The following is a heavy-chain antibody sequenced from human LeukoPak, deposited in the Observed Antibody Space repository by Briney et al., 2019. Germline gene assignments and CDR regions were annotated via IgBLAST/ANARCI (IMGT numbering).Heavy chain of an antibody. CDR2: IKQDGSEK. CDR1: GFIFSRYW. D-gene: IGHD1-1*01. Sequence: GGSLRLSCAASGFIFSRYWMNWVRQAPGKGLGWVANIKQDGSEKNYVDSVKGRFTISRDNAKNSLYLQMNSLRAEDTAVYYCMVTTRSGPFDYWGQGTLVTVSS. CDR3: MVTTRSGPFDY. V-gene: IGHV3-7*01. J-gene: IGHJ4*02.